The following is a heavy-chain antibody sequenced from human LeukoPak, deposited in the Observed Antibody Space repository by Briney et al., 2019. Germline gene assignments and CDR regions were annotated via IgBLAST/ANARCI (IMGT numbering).Heavy chain of an antibody. D-gene: IGHD2-2*01. CDR2: INPNSGGT. J-gene: IGHJ5*02. V-gene: IGHV1-2*02. Sequence: GASVKVSCKASGYTFTGYYMHWVRQAPGQGLEWMGWINPNSGGTNYAQKFRGRVTMTRDTSISTAYMELSRLRSDDTAVYYCAALMQYLSGSFDPWGQGTLVTVSS. CDR3: AALMQYLSGSFDP. CDR1: GYTFTGYY.